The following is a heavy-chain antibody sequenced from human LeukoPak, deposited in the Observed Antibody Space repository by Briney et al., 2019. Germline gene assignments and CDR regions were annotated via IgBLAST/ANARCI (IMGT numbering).Heavy chain of an antibody. D-gene: IGHD3-10*01. J-gene: IGHJ4*02. V-gene: IGHV3-48*03. Sequence: GRSLRLSCAASGFTFSTYEMNWVRQAPGRGLEWVSYISSSGSPIHYAHSVKGRFTVSRDNAKNSLYLQMNSLRAEYTAVYDCARDTRYSYGSGSYTMFVYWGQGALVVVSS. CDR1: GFTFSTYE. CDR2: ISSSGSPI. CDR3: ARDTRYSYGSGSYTMFVY.